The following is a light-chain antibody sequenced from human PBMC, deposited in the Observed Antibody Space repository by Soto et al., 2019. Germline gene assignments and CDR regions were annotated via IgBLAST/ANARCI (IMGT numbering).Light chain of an antibody. CDR2: DAS. J-gene: IGKJ3*01. CDR3: QQFDNLPSFT. CDR1: QDIRNY. Sequence: DIQMTQSPSSLSASVGDRVTITCQASQDIRNYLNWYQQKPGKAPKLLIYDASNLETGGPSRFSGGGSGTDFTFTISSLQPEDIATDYCQQFDNLPSFTFGPGTRVDIK. V-gene: IGKV1-33*01.